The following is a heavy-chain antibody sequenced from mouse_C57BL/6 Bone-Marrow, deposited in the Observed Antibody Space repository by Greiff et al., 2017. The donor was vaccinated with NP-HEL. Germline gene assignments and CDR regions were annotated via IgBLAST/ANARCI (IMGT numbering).Heavy chain of an antibody. V-gene: IGHV5-17*01. J-gene: IGHJ3*01. D-gene: IGHD1-1*01. CDR3: ATPMTTVVAKGFAY. Sequence: EVMLVESGGGLVKPGGSLKLSCAASGFTFSDYGMHWVRQAPEQGLEWVAYISPGSSTIYYADKVKGRFPISRANAKNTLFLQMTSLRSVDTAMYYCATPMTTVVAKGFAYWGQGTLVTVSA. CDR1: GFTFSDYG. CDR2: ISPGSSTI.